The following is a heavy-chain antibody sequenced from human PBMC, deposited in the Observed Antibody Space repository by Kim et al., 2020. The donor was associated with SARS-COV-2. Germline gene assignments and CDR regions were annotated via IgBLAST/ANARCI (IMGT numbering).Heavy chain of an antibody. J-gene: IGHJ4*02. D-gene: IGHD2-15*01. V-gene: IGHV3-33*01. CDR1: GFTFSSYG. CDR2: IWYDGSNK. Sequence: GGSLRLSCAASGFTFSSYGMHWVRQAPGKGLEWVAVIWYDGSNKYYADSVKGRFTISRDNSKNTLYLQMNSLRAEDTAVYYCARGRKEYCSGGSRPKTAALDYWGQGTLVTVSS. CDR3: ARGRKEYCSGGSRPKTAALDY.